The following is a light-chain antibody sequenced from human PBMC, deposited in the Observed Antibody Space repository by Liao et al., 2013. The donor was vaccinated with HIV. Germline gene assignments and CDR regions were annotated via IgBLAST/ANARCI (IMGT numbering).Light chain of an antibody. Sequence: SSEVTQSPSVSVSPGQTASITCSGDYLGDKYASWYQHKPGQAPVLVIYQDNKRPSGIPERFSGSNSGNTATLTISGAQAIDEADYYCQAWDRNTAIFGGGTKLTVL. CDR2: QDN. V-gene: IGLV3-1*01. CDR1: YLGDKY. J-gene: IGLJ2*01. CDR3: QAWDRNTAI.